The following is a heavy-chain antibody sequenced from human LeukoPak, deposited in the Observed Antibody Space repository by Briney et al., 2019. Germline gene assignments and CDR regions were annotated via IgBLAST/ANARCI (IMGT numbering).Heavy chain of an antibody. V-gene: IGHV3-30-3*01. CDR2: ISYDGSNK. CDR1: GFTFSSYA. D-gene: IGHD6-19*01. CDR3: ARQWLGPVDY. Sequence: GGPLRLSCAASGFTFSSYAMHWVRQAPGKGLEWVAVISYDGSNKYYADSVKGRFTISRDNSKNTLYLQMNSLRAEDTAVYYCARQWLGPVDYWGQGTLVTVSS. J-gene: IGHJ4*02.